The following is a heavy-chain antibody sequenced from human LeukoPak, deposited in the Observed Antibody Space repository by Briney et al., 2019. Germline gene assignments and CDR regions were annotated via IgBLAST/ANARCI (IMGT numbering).Heavy chain of an antibody. J-gene: IGHJ4*02. Sequence: GGSLRLSCAASGFTFSSYGMHWVRQAPGKGLEWVAVISYDGSNKYYADSVKGRFTISRDNSKNTLYLQMNSLRAEDTAVYYCAKVRRYSSSWYDYWGQGTLVTVSS. V-gene: IGHV3-30*18. CDR1: GFTFSSYG. D-gene: IGHD6-13*01. CDR2: ISYDGSNK. CDR3: AKVRRYSSSWYDY.